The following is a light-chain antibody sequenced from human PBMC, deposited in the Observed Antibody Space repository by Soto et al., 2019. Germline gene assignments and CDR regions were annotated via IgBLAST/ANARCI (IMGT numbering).Light chain of an antibody. CDR2: DAS. CDR3: QQRSNWPT. V-gene: IGKV3-11*01. J-gene: IGKJ1*01. Sequence: EVVLTQSPATLSLSPGERATLSCRASQSVSSYLAWYQQKPGQAPRLLTYDASNRATGIPARFSGSGSGTDFTLTISSLEPEDFAVYYCQQRSNWPTFGQGTKVEIK. CDR1: QSVSSY.